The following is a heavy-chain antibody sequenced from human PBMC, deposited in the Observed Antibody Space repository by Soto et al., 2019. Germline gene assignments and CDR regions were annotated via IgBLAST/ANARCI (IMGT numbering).Heavy chain of an antibody. CDR3: ARDSVTDSSMDV. CDR2: IYYSGST. Sequence: PSETLSLTCTVSGGSISSGDYYWSWIRRPPGKGLEWIGYIYYSGSTYYNPSLKSRVTISVDTSKNQFSLKLSSVTAADTAVYYCARDSVTDSSMDVWGQGTTVTVSS. J-gene: IGHJ6*02. CDR1: GGSISSGDYY. D-gene: IGHD1-20*01. V-gene: IGHV4-30-4*01.